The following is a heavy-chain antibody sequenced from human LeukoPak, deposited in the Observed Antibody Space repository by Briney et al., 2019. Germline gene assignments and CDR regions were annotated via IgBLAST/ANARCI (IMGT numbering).Heavy chain of an antibody. V-gene: IGHV4-31*03. D-gene: IGHD5-18*01. Sequence: SETLSLTCTVSSGSISSGDYYWSWIRQHPGKGLEWIGYIYYSGSTYYNPSLKSRVTISVDTSKNQFSPKLSSVTAADTAVYYCARVYTAMSTTAFDYWGQGTLVTVSS. CDR1: SGSISSGDYY. CDR3: ARVYTAMSTTAFDY. CDR2: IYYSGST. J-gene: IGHJ4*02.